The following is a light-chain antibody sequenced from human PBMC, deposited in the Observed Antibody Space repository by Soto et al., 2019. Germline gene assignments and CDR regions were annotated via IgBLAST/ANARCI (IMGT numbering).Light chain of an antibody. Sequence: QSALTQPPSASGSPGQSVTISCTGTSSDVGGYNFVSWYQQHPGKAPKLIIYEVTKRPSGVPDRFSGSKSGNTASLNVSGLQADDEADYYCSSYAGSNFNVFGIGTKLTVL. V-gene: IGLV2-8*01. CDR2: EVT. CDR1: SSDVGGYNF. J-gene: IGLJ1*01. CDR3: SSYAGSNFNV.